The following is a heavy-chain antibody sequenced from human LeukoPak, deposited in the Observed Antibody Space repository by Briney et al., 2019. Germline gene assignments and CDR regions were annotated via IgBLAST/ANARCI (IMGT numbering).Heavy chain of an antibody. Sequence: GGSLRLSCASSGLTLSNYWMTWVRQAPGKGLEWVANINQDGSEKNYVDSVKGRFTISRDNAKNSLYLEMNSLRAEDMGVYYCARDSRGYPYWGQGTLVTVSS. V-gene: IGHV3-7*05. CDR3: ARDSRGYPY. CDR2: INQDGSEK. D-gene: IGHD3-22*01. J-gene: IGHJ4*02. CDR1: GLTLSNYW.